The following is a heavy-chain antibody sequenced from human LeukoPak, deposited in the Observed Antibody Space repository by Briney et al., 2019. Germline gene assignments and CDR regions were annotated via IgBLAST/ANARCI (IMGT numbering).Heavy chain of an antibody. J-gene: IGHJ6*02. CDR3: ARDRTTVTTGYYGMDV. CDR2: INPNTGVT. D-gene: IGHD4-17*01. Sequence: GASVKVSCKASGYTFTGYYMHWVRQAPGQGLEWMGWINPNTGVTNYAQEFQGRVTLTRDTSIITAYMELTRLRSDDTAMYYCARDRTTVTTGYYGMDVWGQGTTLTVSS. V-gene: IGHV1-2*02. CDR1: GYTFTGYY.